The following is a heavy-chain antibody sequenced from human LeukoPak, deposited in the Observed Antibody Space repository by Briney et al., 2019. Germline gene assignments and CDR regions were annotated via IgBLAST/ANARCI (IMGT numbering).Heavy chain of an antibody. CDR2: IIPILGIA. J-gene: IGHJ4*02. CDR1: GGTFSSYA. V-gene: IGHV1-69*04. Sequence: GASVKVSCKASGGTFSSYAISWVRQAPRQGLEWMGRIIPILGIANYAQKFQGRVTITADKSTSTAYMELSSLRSEDTAVYYCARDQRYSGTTFDYWGQGTLVTVSS. D-gene: IGHD5-12*01. CDR3: ARDQRYSGTTFDY.